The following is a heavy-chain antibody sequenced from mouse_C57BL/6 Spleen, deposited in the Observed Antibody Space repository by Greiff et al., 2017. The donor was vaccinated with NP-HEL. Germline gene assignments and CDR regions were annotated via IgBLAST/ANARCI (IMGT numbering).Heavy chain of an antibody. D-gene: IGHD1-1*01. V-gene: IGHV3-8*01. CDR3: ARGRGYYFDD. J-gene: IGHJ2*01. CDR2: ISYSGST. Sequence: VQLKQSGPGLAKPSQPLSLPCSVTGSSITSDYWNWIRNFPGNKLEYMGYISYSGSTYYNPSLNRRLSITRDTSKNQYYLQLKSVTTEDTATYYCARGRGYYFDDWGQGTTLTVSS. CDR1: GSSITSDY.